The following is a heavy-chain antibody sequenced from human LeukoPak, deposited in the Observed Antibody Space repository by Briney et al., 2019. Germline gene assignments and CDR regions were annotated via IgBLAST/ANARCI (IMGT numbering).Heavy chain of an antibody. Sequence: ASVKVSCKASGGTFSSYAISWARQAPGQGLEWMGRIIPILGIANYAQKFQGRVTITADKSTSTAYMELSSLRSEDTAVYYCAREVVAVAGKDPVPFDYWGQGTLVTVSS. D-gene: IGHD6-19*01. CDR3: AREVVAVAGKDPVPFDY. CDR1: GGTFSSYA. CDR2: IIPILGIA. J-gene: IGHJ4*02. V-gene: IGHV1-69*04.